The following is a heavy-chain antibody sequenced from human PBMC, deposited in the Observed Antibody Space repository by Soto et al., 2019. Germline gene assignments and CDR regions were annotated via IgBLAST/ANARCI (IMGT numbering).Heavy chain of an antibody. CDR3: ARLYYYDSSGYYFDY. CDR2: IYWDDDK. J-gene: IGHJ4*02. CDR1: GFSFSTSGVG. Sequence: SGPTLVNPTQTLTLTCTFSGFSFSTSGVGVGWIRQPPGKALEWLALIYWDDDKRYSPSLKSRLTITKDTSKNQVVLTMTTMDPVDTATYYCARLYYYDSSGYYFDYWGQGTLVTVSS. D-gene: IGHD3-22*01. V-gene: IGHV2-5*02.